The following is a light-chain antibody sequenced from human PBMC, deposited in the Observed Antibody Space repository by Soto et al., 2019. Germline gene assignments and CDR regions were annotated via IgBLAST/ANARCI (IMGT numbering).Light chain of an antibody. V-gene: IGKV1-6*01. CDR3: LQDYNYPRT. CDR1: QDIGKD. Sequence: AIQMTQSPSSLSASVGDRVTLTCRASQDIGKDLGWYQQKPGEAPKLLIFEASTVQTGVPSRFSGSGSGRDFTLTISSLQPEDFATYFCLQDYNYPRTFGEGTTVALK. CDR2: EAS. J-gene: IGKJ1*01.